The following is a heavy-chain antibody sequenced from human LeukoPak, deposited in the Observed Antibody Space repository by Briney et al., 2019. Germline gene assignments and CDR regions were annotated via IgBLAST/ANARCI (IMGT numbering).Heavy chain of an antibody. CDR3: AKDSATYGRFDY. Sequence: GESLKISCAAPGFTFSSYGMSWVRQAPGKGLEWVSAISGSGGNTYYADPVKGRFSISRDNSKNTLYLRMNSLRAEDTAVYFCAKDSATYGRFDYWGQGSLVTVSS. CDR1: GFTFSSYG. J-gene: IGHJ4*02. V-gene: IGHV3-23*01. CDR2: ISGSGGNT. D-gene: IGHD3-10*01.